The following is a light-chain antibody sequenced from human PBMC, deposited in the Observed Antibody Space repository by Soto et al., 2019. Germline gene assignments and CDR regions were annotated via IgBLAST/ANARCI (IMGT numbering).Light chain of an antibody. CDR3: QSFDSSLTGLI. CDR1: NSNIGAGSG. V-gene: IGLV1-40*01. J-gene: IGLJ2*01. CDR2: ANT. Sequence: QSVLTQPPSVTGAPGQRVTISCTGNNSNIGAGSGVNWYQQFPAKAPKLLIYANTHRPSGVPDRFSGSTSATSASLAITGLLTQDEADYYCQSFDSSLTGLIFGGGTKLTVL.